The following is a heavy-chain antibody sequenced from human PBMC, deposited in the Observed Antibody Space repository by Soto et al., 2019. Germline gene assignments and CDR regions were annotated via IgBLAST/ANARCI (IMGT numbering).Heavy chain of an antibody. J-gene: IGHJ5*02. D-gene: IGHD2-15*01. Sequence: ASVKVSCKASGYTFTRYTMNWVRQAPGQRLEWMGWINPDNGNTKSSQKFQDRVIITRDTSASTVYMELSSLRSEDTAVYYCARGIATGQLDPWGQGTLVTVSS. V-gene: IGHV1-3*01. CDR3: ARGIATGQLDP. CDR1: GYTFTRYT. CDR2: INPDNGNT.